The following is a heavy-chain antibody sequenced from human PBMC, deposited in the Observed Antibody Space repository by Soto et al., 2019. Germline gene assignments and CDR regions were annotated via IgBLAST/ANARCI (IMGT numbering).Heavy chain of an antibody. CDR3: ARPEYSSSPYGIDV. D-gene: IGHD6-6*01. Sequence: GGSLRLSCAASGVTFSSYSMNWVRQAPGKGLEWVSYISSSSSTIYYADSVKGRFTISRDNAKNSLYLQMNSLRDEDTAVYYCARPEYSSSPYGIDVWGQGTTVTVSS. V-gene: IGHV3-48*02. CDR2: ISSSSSTI. J-gene: IGHJ6*02. CDR1: GVTFSSYS.